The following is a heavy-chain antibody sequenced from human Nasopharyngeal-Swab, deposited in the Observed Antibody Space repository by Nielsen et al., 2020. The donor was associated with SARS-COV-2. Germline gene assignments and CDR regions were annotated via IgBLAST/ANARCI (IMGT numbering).Heavy chain of an antibody. CDR3: ARASDPPVQLFFPPDY. Sequence: GGSLRLSCVASGFTFHSYWMNWVRQAPGKGLEWVANIDQSGLEEYYVDSVKGRFTISRDNAKNSLFLQMNSLRADDTAVYYCARASDPPVQLFFPPDYWGQGTLVTVSS. J-gene: IGHJ4*02. D-gene: IGHD5-24*01. V-gene: IGHV3-7*01. CDR1: GFTFHSYW. CDR2: IDQSGLEE.